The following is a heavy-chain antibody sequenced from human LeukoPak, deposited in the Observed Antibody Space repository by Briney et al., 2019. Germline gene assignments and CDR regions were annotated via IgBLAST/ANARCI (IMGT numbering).Heavy chain of an antibody. J-gene: IGHJ6*03. CDR1: GGSFSGYY. CDR3: ARDGEYCSGGSCYSKDDYYYYMDV. Sequence: SETLSLTCAVYGGSFSGYYWSWIRQPPGKGLEWIGEINHSGSTNYNPSLKSRVTISVDTSKNQFSLKLSSVTAADTAVYYCARDGEYCSGGSCYSKDDYYYYMDVWGKGTTVTVSS. CDR2: INHSGST. V-gene: IGHV4-34*01. D-gene: IGHD2-15*01.